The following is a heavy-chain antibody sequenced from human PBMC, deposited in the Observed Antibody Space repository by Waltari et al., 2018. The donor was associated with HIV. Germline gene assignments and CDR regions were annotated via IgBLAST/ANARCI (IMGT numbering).Heavy chain of an antibody. CDR1: GFSFVTYA. Sequence: EVQLLESGGGLVQPGQSLRISCTVSGFSFVTYAMSWVRQAPGQGLEWVSAISGTSDHTFYADSVKGRFTISRDNSKRTLYLQMNSLRAEDTALYYCARHSSSHPYYYAMDVWGQGTTVTVSS. CDR2: ISGTSDHT. D-gene: IGHD6-13*01. CDR3: ARHSSSHPYYYAMDV. V-gene: IGHV3-23*01. J-gene: IGHJ6*02.